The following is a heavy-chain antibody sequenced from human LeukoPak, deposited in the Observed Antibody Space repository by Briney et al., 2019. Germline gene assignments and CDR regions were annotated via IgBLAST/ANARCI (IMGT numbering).Heavy chain of an antibody. V-gene: IGHV1-2*02. D-gene: IGHD3-10*01. J-gene: IGHJ5*02. CDR2: INPNSGGT. Sequence: ASVTVSCKASGYTFTGYYMHWVRQAPGQGLEWMGWINPNSGGTNYAQKFQGRVTMTRDTSISTAYMELSRLRSDDTAVYYCARGRGGSRPVDPWGQGTLVTVSS. CDR3: ARGRGGSRPVDP. CDR1: GYTFTGYY.